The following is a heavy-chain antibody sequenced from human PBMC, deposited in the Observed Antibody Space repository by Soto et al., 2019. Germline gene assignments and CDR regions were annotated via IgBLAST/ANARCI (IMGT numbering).Heavy chain of an antibody. D-gene: IGHD2-21*02. CDR1: GFTFSSYA. V-gene: IGHV3-30-3*01. CDR3: AREGTIVVVTAPLGYYGMDV. J-gene: IGHJ6*02. CDR2: ISYDGSNK. Sequence: QVQLVESGGGVVQPGRSLRLSCAASGFTFSSYAMHWVRQAPGKGLEWVAVISYDGSNKYYADSVKGRFTISRDNSKNPLYLQMNSLRAEDTAVYYCAREGTIVVVTAPLGYYGMDVWGQGTTVTVSS.